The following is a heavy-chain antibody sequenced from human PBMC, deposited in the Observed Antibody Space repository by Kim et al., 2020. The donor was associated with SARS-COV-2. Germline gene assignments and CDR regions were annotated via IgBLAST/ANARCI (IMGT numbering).Heavy chain of an antibody. J-gene: IGHJ3*02. Sequence: SETLSLTCTVSGGSISSYYWSWIRQPAGKGLEWIGRIYTSGSTNYNPSLKSRVTMSVDTSKNQFSLKLSSVTAADTAVYYCARERIPISLPTDAFDIWGQGTMVTVSS. V-gene: IGHV4-4*07. CDR1: GGSISSYY. CDR2: IYTSGST. CDR3: ARERIPISLPTDAFDI. D-gene: IGHD3-3*02.